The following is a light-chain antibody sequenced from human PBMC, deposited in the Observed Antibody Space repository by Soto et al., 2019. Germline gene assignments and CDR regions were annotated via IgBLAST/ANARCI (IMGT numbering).Light chain of an antibody. CDR2: GAS. CDR3: QQYNNWPPYT. J-gene: IGKJ2*01. V-gene: IGKV3-15*01. CDR1: QNIGSN. Sequence: EVVMTQSPATLSASPGERVILSCRASQNIGSNLAWYQQRPGQAPRLLMYGASTRATETPARFSGSGSATDFTLTISSRQSEDFAVYYCQQYNNWPPYTCGQGTKLEIK.